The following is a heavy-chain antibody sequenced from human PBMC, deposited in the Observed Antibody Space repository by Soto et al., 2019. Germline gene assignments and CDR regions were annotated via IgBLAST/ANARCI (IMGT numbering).Heavy chain of an antibody. CDR3: ARSVVVPNYYYYGMDV. D-gene: IGHD2-15*01. CDR1: GGTFSSYA. CDR2: IIPIFGTA. V-gene: IGHV1-69*13. Sequence: SVKVSCKASGGTFSSYAISWVRQAPGQGLEWMGGIIPIFGTANYAQKYQGRVTITADESTSTAYMELSSLRSEDTAVYYCARSVVVPNYYYYGMDVWGQGTTVTVSS. J-gene: IGHJ6*02.